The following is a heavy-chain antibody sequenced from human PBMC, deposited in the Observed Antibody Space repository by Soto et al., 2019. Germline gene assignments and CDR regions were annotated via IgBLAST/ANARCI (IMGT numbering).Heavy chain of an antibody. D-gene: IGHD4-17*01. CDR3: ARDIGTVTNTSYNWFDP. CDR1: GYTFTSYY. J-gene: IGHJ5*02. Sequence: QVQLVQSGAEVKKPGASVKVSCKASGYTFTSYYMHWVRQAPGQGLEWMGIINPSGGSTSYAQKFQGRVTMTRDASTSTVYMELSSLRSEDTAVYYCARDIGTVTNTSYNWFDPWGQGTLVTVSS. V-gene: IGHV1-46*01. CDR2: INPSGGST.